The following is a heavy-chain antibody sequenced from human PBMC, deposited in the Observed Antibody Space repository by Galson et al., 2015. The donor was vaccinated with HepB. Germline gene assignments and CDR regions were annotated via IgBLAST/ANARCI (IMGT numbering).Heavy chain of an antibody. V-gene: IGHV3-48*01. Sequence: SLRLSCAASGFTFSSYTMNWVRQAPGKGLEWVSYISSSSSSIYYADSVKGRFSISRDNAKNSLYLQMNSLRAEDTAVYYCVRGSSYFQHWGRGTLVTVSS. J-gene: IGHJ1*01. CDR2: ISSSSSSI. CDR1: GFTFSSYT. CDR3: VRGSSYFQH.